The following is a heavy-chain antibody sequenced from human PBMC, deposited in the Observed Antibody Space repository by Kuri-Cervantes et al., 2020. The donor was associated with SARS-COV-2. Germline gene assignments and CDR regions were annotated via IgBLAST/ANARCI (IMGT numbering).Heavy chain of an antibody. CDR2: ISAYNGNT. CDR1: GYTFTSYG. CDR3: ARDRKVRILGSGYPYYYYYGMDV. D-gene: IGHD3-3*01. J-gene: IGHJ6*02. Sequence: ASVKVSCKASGYTFTSYGISWVRQAPGQGLEWMGWISAYNGNTNYAQKLQGRVTMTTDTSTSTAYMEPRSLRSDDTAVYYCARDRKVRILGSGYPYYYYYGMDVWGQGTTVTVSS. V-gene: IGHV1-18*04.